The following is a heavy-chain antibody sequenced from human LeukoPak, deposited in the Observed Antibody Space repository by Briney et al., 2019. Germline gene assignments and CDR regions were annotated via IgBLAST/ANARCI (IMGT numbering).Heavy chain of an antibody. CDR2: IYSGGST. J-gene: IGHJ1*01. V-gene: IGHV3-53*01. CDR1: GFTVSGNY. D-gene: IGHD4-11*01. Sequence: GGSLRLSCAASGFTVSGNYMSWVRQAPGKGLEWVSVIYSGGSTYYADSAKGRFTISRDNSKNTLYLQMNSLRAEDTAVYYCARDPPMLTTSKAKYFQHWGQGTLVTVSS. CDR3: ARDPPMLTTSKAKYFQH.